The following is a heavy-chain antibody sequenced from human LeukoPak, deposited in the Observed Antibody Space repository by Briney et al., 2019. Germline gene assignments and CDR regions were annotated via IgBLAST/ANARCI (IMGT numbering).Heavy chain of an antibody. V-gene: IGHV5-51*01. CDR2: IFPGDSHT. CDR1: GYSFTNYW. Sequence: GESLKISCKGSGYSFTNYWIAWVRQMPGKGLEWMGIIFPGDSHTRYSPSFQGQVTIPADKSISTAYLQWNSLKASDTAMYYCARRHRRGAYTYGVDYWGQGTPVTVSS. D-gene: IGHD5-18*01. J-gene: IGHJ4*02. CDR3: ARRHRRGAYTYGVDY.